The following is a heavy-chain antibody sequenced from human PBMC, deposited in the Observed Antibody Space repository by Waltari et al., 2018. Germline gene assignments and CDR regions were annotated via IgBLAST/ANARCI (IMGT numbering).Heavy chain of an antibody. Sequence: QVQLQQWGAGLLKPSETLSLTCAVSGGCFSGYCWSWLRQPPGKVLEWIGEINHSGSTNYNPSLKSRVTISVDTSKNQFSLKLSSVTAADTAVYYCARGQQWLVPRFDYWGQGTLVTVSS. CDR3: ARGQQWLVPRFDY. CDR2: INHSGST. D-gene: IGHD6-19*01. CDR1: GGCFSGYC. V-gene: IGHV4-34*01. J-gene: IGHJ4*02.